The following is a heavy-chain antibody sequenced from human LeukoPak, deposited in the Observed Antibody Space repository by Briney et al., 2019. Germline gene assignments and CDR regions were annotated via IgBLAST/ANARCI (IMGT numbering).Heavy chain of an antibody. D-gene: IGHD6-19*01. V-gene: IGHV1-2*02. Sequence: ASVKVSFKASGYSFTGYYMHWVRQAPGQRLEWMGWINPKSGGTNYEQKFQSRVTTTRDTSISTAYMELSSLRSDDTAVYYCAKVGEDTTGWYNYYFDYWGQGTLVTVSS. J-gene: IGHJ4*02. CDR3: AKVGEDTTGWYNYYFDY. CDR2: INPKSGGT. CDR1: GYSFTGYY.